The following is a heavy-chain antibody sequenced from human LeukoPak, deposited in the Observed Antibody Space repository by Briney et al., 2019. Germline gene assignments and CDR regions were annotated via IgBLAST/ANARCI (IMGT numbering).Heavy chain of an antibody. V-gene: IGHV3-23*01. CDR2: ISSIGVST. CDR1: GFTFNNYA. D-gene: IGHD4-17*01. Sequence: GGSLRLSCAASGFTFNNYAMNWVRQAPGKGLEWVSEISSIGVSTFYADSVRGRFTISRDNSKNTLYLQMNSLRVEDTALYYCAKEIGTSTVTTVDSWGQGTLVTVSS. CDR3: AKEIGTSTVTTVDS. J-gene: IGHJ4*02.